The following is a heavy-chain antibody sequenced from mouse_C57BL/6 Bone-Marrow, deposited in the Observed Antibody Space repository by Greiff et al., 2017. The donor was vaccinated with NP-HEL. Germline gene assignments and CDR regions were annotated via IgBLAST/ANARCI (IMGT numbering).Heavy chain of an antibody. D-gene: IGHD2-1*01. J-gene: IGHJ2*01. CDR3: ARGGNYWYYFDY. CDR1: GYTFTTYP. Sequence: VQLQQSGAELVKPGASVKMSCKVSGYTFTTYPSEGVKQNHGKSLEWIGNFHLYNDDPEYNEKFKNKATLTVEKSSSTVYLELSRLTSDDSSVYYCARGGNYWYYFDYWGQGTTLTVSS. V-gene: IGHV1-47*01. CDR2: FHLYNDDP.